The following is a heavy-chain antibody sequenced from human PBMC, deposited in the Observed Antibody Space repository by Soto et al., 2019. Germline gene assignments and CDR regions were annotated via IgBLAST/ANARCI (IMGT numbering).Heavy chain of an antibody. CDR1: CVSISSYY. J-gene: IGHJ4*02. D-gene: IGHD5-12*01. V-gene: IGHV4-59*01. CDR3: ARAGIVATIDFDY. CDR2: IYYSGST. Sequence: SETLSLTCTVSCVSISSYYWSWIRQPPGKGLEWIGYIYYSGSTNYNPSLKSRVTISVDTSKNQFSLKLSSVTAADTAVYYCARAGIVATIDFDYWGQGTLVTVS.